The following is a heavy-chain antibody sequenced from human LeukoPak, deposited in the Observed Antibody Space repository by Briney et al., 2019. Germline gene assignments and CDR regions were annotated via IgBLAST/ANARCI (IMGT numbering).Heavy chain of an antibody. J-gene: IGHJ5*02. CDR2: INPKNGDT. Sequence: ASVKVSCKASGYTFSGYHMNWVRQGPGQGLEWMGWINPKNGDTKYAQNFQGRVTMTRDTSISTVYMELSRLRSDDTAVYYCARTEVRGYNWFDPWGQGTLVTVSS. CDR1: GYTFSGYH. D-gene: IGHD3-10*01. V-gene: IGHV1-2*02. CDR3: ARTEVRGYNWFDP.